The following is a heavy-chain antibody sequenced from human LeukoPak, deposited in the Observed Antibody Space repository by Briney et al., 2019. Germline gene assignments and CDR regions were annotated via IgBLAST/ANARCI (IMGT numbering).Heavy chain of an antibody. CDR2: IRSKAYGGTT. CDR1: GFTFGDYA. J-gene: IGHJ4*02. Sequence: GGSLRLSCTASGFTFGDYAMSWVRQAPGKGREWVGFIRSKAYGGTTEYAASVKGRFTISRDDSKSIAYLQMNSLKTEDTAVYYCTSDYKGAYWGQGTLVTVSS. D-gene: IGHD5-24*01. CDR3: TSDYKGAY. V-gene: IGHV3-49*04.